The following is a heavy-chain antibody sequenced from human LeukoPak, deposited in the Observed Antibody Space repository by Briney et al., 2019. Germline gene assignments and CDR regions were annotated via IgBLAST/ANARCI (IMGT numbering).Heavy chain of an antibody. J-gene: IGHJ4*02. Sequence: SETLSLTCTVSGGSISSYYWSWIRQPPGKGLEWIGYIYYSGSTNYNPSLKSRVTISMDKPKNQLSLKLNFVTAADTAVYYCARDRGGYTYSHDYWGQGTLVTVSS. CDR1: GGSISSYY. D-gene: IGHD5-18*01. CDR3: ARDRGGYTYSHDY. V-gene: IGHV4-59*12. CDR2: IYYSGST.